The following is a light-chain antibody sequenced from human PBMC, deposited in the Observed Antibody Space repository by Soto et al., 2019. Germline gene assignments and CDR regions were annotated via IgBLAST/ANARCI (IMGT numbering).Light chain of an antibody. CDR1: QAISNY. J-gene: IGKJ3*01. CDR3: QKYNSAPFI. CDR2: AAS. V-gene: IGKV1-27*01. Sequence: DVQMTQSPTSLSASVGDRVTITCRASQAISNYVAWYRQKPGHFPDLLIYAASTLHSGVPSRFSGSGSGTDFTLTISRLQPEDVATYFCQKYNSAPFIFGPGTKVHIK.